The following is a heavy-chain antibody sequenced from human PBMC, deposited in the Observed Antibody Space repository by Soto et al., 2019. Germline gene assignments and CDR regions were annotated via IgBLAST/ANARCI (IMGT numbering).Heavy chain of an antibody. CDR2: IFHDGTA. J-gene: IGHJ4*02. CDR1: GVSISSGNW. CDR3: ARLVYDTRLNYMYFDF. D-gene: IGHD3-10*01. V-gene: IGHV4-4*01. Sequence: ESLSLTCSVSGVSISSGNWWTWVRQSPQRGLEYIGEIFHDGTANYYPSFERRVAISVDTSKNQFSLKLTSVTAADTAIYFCARLVYDTRLNYMYFDFWGQGTLVTVSS.